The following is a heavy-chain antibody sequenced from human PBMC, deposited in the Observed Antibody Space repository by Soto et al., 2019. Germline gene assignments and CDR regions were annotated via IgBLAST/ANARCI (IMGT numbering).Heavy chain of an antibody. Sequence: QVQLQESGPGLVKPSETLSLTSTVSGGSISSYYWSWIRQPPGTGLEWIGYIYYSGSTNYNPALRSRVTISVDTSKNQFALKLSSGTAADTAVYYCAIVWGGAFDIWGQGTMVTVSS. CDR1: GGSISSYY. CDR3: AIVWGGAFDI. CDR2: IYYSGST. D-gene: IGHD3-10*01. V-gene: IGHV4-59*01. J-gene: IGHJ3*02.